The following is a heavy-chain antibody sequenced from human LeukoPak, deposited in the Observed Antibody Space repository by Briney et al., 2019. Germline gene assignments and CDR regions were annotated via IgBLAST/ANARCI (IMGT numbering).Heavy chain of an antibody. CDR3: TSRYDF. V-gene: IGHV3-49*04. J-gene: IGHJ4*02. Sequence: GGSLRLSSTASGFTFGDYAMSWVRLAPGKGLEWVGFIRSKAYGGTTEYAASVKGRFTISRDDSKSIAYLQMNSLKTEDTAVYYCTSRYDFWGQGTLVTVSS. CDR2: IRSKAYGGTT. D-gene: IGHD3-3*01. CDR1: GFTFGDYA.